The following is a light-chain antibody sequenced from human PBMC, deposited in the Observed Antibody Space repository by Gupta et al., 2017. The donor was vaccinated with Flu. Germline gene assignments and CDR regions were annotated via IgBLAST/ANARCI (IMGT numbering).Light chain of an antibody. J-gene: IGKJ1*01. Sequence: QLTQSPSSLSASVGDRVTITCQASQDINNYLNWYQQKPGKAPKLLIYDASNLETGVPSRFSGSGSGTEFTVTIRSLQPEDFATYYCQHYINLPRTFGRGTKVEIK. CDR3: QHYINLPRT. CDR2: DAS. V-gene: IGKV1-33*01. CDR1: QDINNY.